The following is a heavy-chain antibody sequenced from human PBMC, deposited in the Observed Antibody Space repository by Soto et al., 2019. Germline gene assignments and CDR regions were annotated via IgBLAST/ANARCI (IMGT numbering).Heavy chain of an antibody. V-gene: IGHV3-23*01. CDR3: AKVLRDGLRTFDY. Sequence: EVQLLESGGGLVEPGGSLRLSCAASGFTFSSYSMSWVRQAAGKGLECVSAITGSGNTYYADSVKGRITISRDNSKNTLQLQMNSLRAEDTAVYYCAKVLRDGLRTFDYWGQGTLVTVSS. D-gene: IGHD4-17*01. CDR1: GFTFSSYS. J-gene: IGHJ4*02. CDR2: ITGSGNT.